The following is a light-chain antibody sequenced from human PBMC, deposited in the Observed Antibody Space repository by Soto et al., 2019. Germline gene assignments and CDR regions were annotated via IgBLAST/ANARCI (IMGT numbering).Light chain of an antibody. Sequence: EIVLTQSPGTLSLSPGERATLSCRASERVNSNYLAWYQQKPGQSRRVLMYGTSNRATGIPDRFSGSGSGTDVTLSISRLEPEDFAVYYCQQYDESFRTFGHGTKVEIK. V-gene: IGKV3-20*01. CDR3: QQYDESFRT. CDR1: ERVNSNY. CDR2: GTS. J-gene: IGKJ1*01.